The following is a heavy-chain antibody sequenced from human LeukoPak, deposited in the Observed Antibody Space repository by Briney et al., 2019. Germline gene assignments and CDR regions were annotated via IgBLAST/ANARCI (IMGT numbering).Heavy chain of an antibody. Sequence: GGSLRLSCAASGFTFSNFNMNWVRQAPGKGLEWVSSISSGSIYIYYADSVKGRFTISRDNAKNSLYLQMNSLRAEDTAVYYCARSPAAKSPSDYWGQGTLVTVSS. CDR2: ISSGSIYI. CDR3: ARSPAAKSPSDY. V-gene: IGHV3-21*01. D-gene: IGHD2-15*01. J-gene: IGHJ4*02. CDR1: GFTFSNFN.